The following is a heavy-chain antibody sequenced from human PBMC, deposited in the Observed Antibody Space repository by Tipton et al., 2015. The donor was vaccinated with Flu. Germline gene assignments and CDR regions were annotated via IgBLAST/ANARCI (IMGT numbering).Heavy chain of an antibody. CDR3: ARDPSLGMPDYFDH. CDR2: ICHSGNT. D-gene: IGHD2-2*01. Sequence: TLSLTCSVSGDSIGSDYCWGWVRQPPGKGLDWIGNICHSGNTYYNPSLKSRITISVDRSKNQFSLKLRSVTAADTAVYYCARDPSLGMPDYFDHWGQGTLVTASS. V-gene: IGHV4-38-2*02. J-gene: IGHJ4*02. CDR1: GDSIGSDYC.